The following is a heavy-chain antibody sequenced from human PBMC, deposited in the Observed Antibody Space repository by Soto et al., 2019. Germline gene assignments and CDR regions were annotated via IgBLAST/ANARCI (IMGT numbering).Heavy chain of an antibody. V-gene: IGHV1-69*13. CDR3: ARDGPAKDYSDSSGIYYFDY. CDR1: GGTFSSYA. J-gene: IGHJ4*02. CDR2: IIPIFGTA. D-gene: IGHD3-22*01. Sequence: XSVKVSCKASGGTFSSYAISWVRQAPGQGLEWMGGIIPIFGTANYAQKFQGRVTITADESTSTAYMELSSLRSEDTAVYYCARDGPAKDYSDSSGIYYFDYWGQGTLVTVSS.